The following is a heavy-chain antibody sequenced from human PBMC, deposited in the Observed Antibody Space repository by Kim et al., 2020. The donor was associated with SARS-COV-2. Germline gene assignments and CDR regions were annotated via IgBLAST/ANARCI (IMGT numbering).Heavy chain of an antibody. CDR3: ARDRVVAEGRYYYYYGMDV. D-gene: IGHD2-15*01. J-gene: IGHJ6*02. CDR1: GFTFSSYS. CDR2: ISSSSSYI. Sequence: GGSLRLSCAASGFTFSSYSMNWVRQAPGKGLEWVSSISSSSSYIYYADSVKGRFTISRDNAKNSLYLQMNSLRAEDTAVYYCARDRVVAEGRYYYYYGMDVWGQGTTVTVSS. V-gene: IGHV3-21*01.